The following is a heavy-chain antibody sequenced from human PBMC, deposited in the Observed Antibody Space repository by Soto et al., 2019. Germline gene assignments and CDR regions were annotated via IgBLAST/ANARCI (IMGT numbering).Heavy chain of an antibody. J-gene: IGHJ3*02. CDR2: IKQDGSEK. Sequence: GSLRLSCAASGFTFSSYWMSWVRQAPGKGPEWVANIKQDGSEKYYVDSVKGRFTISRDNAKNSLYLQMNSLRAEDTAVYYCARRYCSSTSCRRAAAGTTRDAFDIWGQGTMVTVSS. D-gene: IGHD2-2*01. CDR1: GFTFSSYW. CDR3: ARRYCSSTSCRRAAAGTTRDAFDI. V-gene: IGHV3-7*01.